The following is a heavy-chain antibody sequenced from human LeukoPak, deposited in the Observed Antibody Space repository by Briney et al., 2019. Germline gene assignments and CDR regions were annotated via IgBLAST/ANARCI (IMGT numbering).Heavy chain of an antibody. CDR2: IYPGGST. V-gene: IGHV3-66*01. CDR3: ARGQRAAASFDY. D-gene: IGHD6-13*01. Sequence: GGSLRLSCAASGVTASSNYMNWVRQAPGKGLGWVSLIYPGGSTYYADSVKGRFTISRDNSKNTLYLQMNSLRADDTAVYYCARGQRAAASFDYWGQGTLVTVSS. J-gene: IGHJ4*02. CDR1: GVTASSNY.